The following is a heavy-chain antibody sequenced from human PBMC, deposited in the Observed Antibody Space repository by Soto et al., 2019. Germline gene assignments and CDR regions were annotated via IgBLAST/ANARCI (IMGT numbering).Heavy chain of an antibody. Sequence: QVHLVESGGGVVQPGTALRLSCAASGFTFTDYGMHWVRQAPGKGLEWVAVISYDGSNKYYADSVKGRFTISRANSNSTLYLQMKTLSAEDMAVSHCAEEYGDTLGVVALGGQGTTVIVSS. D-gene: IGHD4-17*01. J-gene: IGHJ6*02. CDR2: ISYDGSNK. CDR3: AEEYGDTLGVVAL. CDR1: GFTFTDYG. V-gene: IGHV3-30*18.